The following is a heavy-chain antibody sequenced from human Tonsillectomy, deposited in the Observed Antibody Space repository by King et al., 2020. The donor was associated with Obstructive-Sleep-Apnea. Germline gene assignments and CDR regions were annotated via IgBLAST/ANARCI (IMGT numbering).Heavy chain of an antibody. V-gene: IGHV5-51*01. D-gene: IGHD5-12*01. CDR3: ARYGEYSGYDFDY. CDR1: GYSFTNYW. CDR2: IYPGDSAT. Sequence: QLVQSGAEGKKPGESLKISCKGSGYSFTNYWIGWVRQMPGKGLEWRGSIYPGDSATRSSPSFQGQVTISADTSISTAYLQWSSLKASDTAMYYCARYGEYSGYDFDYWGQGTLVTVSS. J-gene: IGHJ4*02.